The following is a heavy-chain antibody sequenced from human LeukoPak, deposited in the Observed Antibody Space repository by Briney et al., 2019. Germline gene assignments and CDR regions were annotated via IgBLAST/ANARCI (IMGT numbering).Heavy chain of an antibody. V-gene: IGHV1-3*01. CDR1: GYTFTTYA. Sequence: ASVKVSCKASGYTFTTYAMHWVRQAPGQRLEWMGWINAGNGNTKYSQKFQGRITITRDKSASTAYMEVSSLRSEDTAVYYCARDAARITIFGVAYYFDYWGQGTRVTVSS. D-gene: IGHD3-3*01. J-gene: IGHJ4*02. CDR3: ARDAARITIFGVAYYFDY. CDR2: INAGNGNT.